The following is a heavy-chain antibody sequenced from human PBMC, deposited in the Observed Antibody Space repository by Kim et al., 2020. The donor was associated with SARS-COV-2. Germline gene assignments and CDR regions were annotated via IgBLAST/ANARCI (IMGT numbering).Heavy chain of an antibody. CDR3: ARDRVGIAAAGLLAYVKGNYYYYGMDV. D-gene: IGHD6-13*01. CDR1: GFTFSDYY. Sequence: GGSLRLSCAASGFTFSDYYMSWIRQAPGKGLEWVSYISSSSSYTNYADSVKGRFTISRDNAKNSLYLQMNSLRAEDTAVYYCARDRVGIAAAGLLAYVKGNYYYYGMDVWGQGTTVTVSS. CDR2: ISSSSSYT. J-gene: IGHJ6*02. V-gene: IGHV3-11*06.